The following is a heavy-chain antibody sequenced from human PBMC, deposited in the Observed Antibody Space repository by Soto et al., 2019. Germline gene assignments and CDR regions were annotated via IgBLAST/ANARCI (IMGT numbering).Heavy chain of an antibody. CDR3: AYTASDY. Sequence: SETLSLTCAVSGGSISSGGYSWSWIRQPPGKGLEWIGYIYHSGSTYYNPSLKSRVTISVDRSKNQFSLKLSSVTAADTAVYYCAYTASDYWGQGTLVTVSS. V-gene: IGHV4-30-2*01. J-gene: IGHJ4*02. D-gene: IGHD5-18*01. CDR1: GGSISSGGYS. CDR2: IYHSGST.